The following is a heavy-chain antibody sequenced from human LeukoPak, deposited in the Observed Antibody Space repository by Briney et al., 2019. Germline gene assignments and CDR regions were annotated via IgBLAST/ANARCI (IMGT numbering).Heavy chain of an antibody. CDR3: ARNSGYYYDSSGYLH. J-gene: IGHJ4*02. V-gene: IGHV1-69*13. Sequence: GASVKVACKTSGYTFSRYGFSWVRQAPGQGLEWMGGIIPIFGTANYAQKFQGRVTITADESTSTAYMELSSLRSEDTAVCYCARNSGYYYDSSGYLHWGQGTLVTVSS. CDR1: GYTFSRYG. D-gene: IGHD3-22*01. CDR2: IIPIFGTA.